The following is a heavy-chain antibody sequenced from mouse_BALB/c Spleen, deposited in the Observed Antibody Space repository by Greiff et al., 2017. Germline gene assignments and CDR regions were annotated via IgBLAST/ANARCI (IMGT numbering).Heavy chain of an antibody. Sequence: VQLKESGPELVKPGASVKISCKASGYSFTGYFMNWVMQSHGKSLEWIGRINPYNGDTFYNQKFKGKATLTVDKSSSTAHMELRSLASEDSAVYYCARSGSYVNYYAMDYWGQGTSVTVSS. CDR3: ARSGSYVNYYAMDY. CDR1: GYSFTGYF. CDR2: INPYNGDT. J-gene: IGHJ4*01. V-gene: IGHV1-20*02. D-gene: IGHD1-1*02.